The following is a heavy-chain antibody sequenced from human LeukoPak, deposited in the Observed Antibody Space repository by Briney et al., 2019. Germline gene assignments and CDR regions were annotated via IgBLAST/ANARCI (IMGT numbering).Heavy chain of an antibody. CDR2: IRATSTTL. CDR1: GFTFSDYP. Sequence: PGGSLRLSCAASGFTFSDYPMNWIRQAPGKGLEWVSNIRATSTTLYYQDYYADSVEGRFTTSRDNAKNSLYLQMDSLRVEDTAVYYCARDTQWAFDYWGQGILVTVSS. V-gene: IGHV3-48*01. D-gene: IGHD1-26*01. J-gene: IGHJ4*02. CDR3: ARDTQWAFDY.